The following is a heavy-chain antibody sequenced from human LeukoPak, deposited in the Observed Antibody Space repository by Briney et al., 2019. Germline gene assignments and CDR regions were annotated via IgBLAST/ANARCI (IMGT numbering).Heavy chain of an antibody. V-gene: IGHV3-23*01. Sequence: GVSLRLSCAASGFTFSNQGMSWVRQAPGKGLEWVSSISGSGGSTYYADSVKGRFTISRDNSKNTLYLQMNTLRAEDTAVYYCAPLSIPSGEFDYWGQGTLVTVSS. D-gene: IGHD2-2*01. CDR3: APLSIPSGEFDY. J-gene: IGHJ4*02. CDR2: ISGSGGST. CDR1: GFTFSNQG.